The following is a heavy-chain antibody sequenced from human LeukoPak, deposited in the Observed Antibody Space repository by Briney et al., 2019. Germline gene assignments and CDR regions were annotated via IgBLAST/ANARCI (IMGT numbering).Heavy chain of an antibody. Sequence: GGSLRLSCIASGFTFNDYTMHWVRQAPGKGLEWVSLIRRDGDGTAYADSVKGRFTISRDNSKNSIYLQMNSLRFEDTALYYCAKDMGILDDYFDYWGQETLVTVSS. V-gene: IGHV3-43*01. CDR3: AKDMGILDDYFDY. CDR1: GFTFNDYT. D-gene: IGHD1-1*01. CDR2: IRRDGDGT. J-gene: IGHJ4*02.